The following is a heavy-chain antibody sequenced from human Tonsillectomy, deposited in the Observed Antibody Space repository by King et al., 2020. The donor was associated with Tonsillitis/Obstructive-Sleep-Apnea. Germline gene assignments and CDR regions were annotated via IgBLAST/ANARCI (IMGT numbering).Heavy chain of an antibody. V-gene: IGHV4-31*03. D-gene: IGHD5-18*01. CDR1: GGSISSGGYY. CDR3: AGIVDTAMFLDY. CDR2: IYYSGST. J-gene: IGHJ4*02. Sequence: QLQESGPGLVKPSQTLSLTCTVSGGSISSGGYYWRWIRQHPGKGLEWIGYIYYSGSTYYNPSLKSRVTISVDTSKNQFSLKLSSVTAADTAVYYCAGIVDTAMFLDYWGQGTLVTVSS.